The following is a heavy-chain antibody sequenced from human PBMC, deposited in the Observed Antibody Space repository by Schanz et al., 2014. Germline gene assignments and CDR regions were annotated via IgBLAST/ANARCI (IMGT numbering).Heavy chain of an antibody. CDR2: ISGRDGST. CDR3: ARIGGSVFDY. D-gene: IGHD3-10*01. J-gene: IGHJ4*02. Sequence: EVQLLESGGGLVQPGGSLRLSCAASGFTFSSYAMTWVRQAPGMGLEWVSAISGRDGSTYYADSVRGRFTISRDNSKNTQQQQMSSLRAEDTAVYCCARIGGSVFDYWAQGTLVTVSS. V-gene: IGHV3-23*01. CDR1: GFTFSSYA.